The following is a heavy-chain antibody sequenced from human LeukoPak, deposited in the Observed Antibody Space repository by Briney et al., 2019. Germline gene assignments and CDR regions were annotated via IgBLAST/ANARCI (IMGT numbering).Heavy chain of an antibody. Sequence: QAGGSLRLACAGSGCTFSSDAMSWVRQAPGKGLEWVSAISGSGTRTYYADSVKGRFTISRDNYKNTLYLQMNSLRAEDTAVYYCAKEETRAYGGDWGQGTLVTVSS. D-gene: IGHD4-23*01. CDR2: ISGSGTRT. CDR3: AKEETRAYGGD. V-gene: IGHV3-23*01. CDR1: GCTFSSDA. J-gene: IGHJ4*02.